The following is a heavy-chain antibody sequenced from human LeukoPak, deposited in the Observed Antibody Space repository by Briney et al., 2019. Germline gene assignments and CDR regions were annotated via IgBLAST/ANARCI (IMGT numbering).Heavy chain of an antibody. Sequence: AGGSLRLSCAASGFTFSSYAMSWVRQAPGKGLEWVSAISGNGGSTYYADSVKGRFTISRDNSKNTLYLQMNSLRAEDTAVYYCAKDLDSTGYFYGGDNWGQGTLVTVSS. CDR3: AKDLDSTGYFYGGDN. J-gene: IGHJ4*02. V-gene: IGHV3-23*01. CDR1: GFTFSSYA. D-gene: IGHD3-22*01. CDR2: ISGNGGST.